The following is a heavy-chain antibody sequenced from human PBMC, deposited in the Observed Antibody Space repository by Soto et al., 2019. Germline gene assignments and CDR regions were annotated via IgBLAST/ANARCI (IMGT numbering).Heavy chain of an antibody. J-gene: IGHJ4*02. CDR2: ISYDGSNK. Sequence: QVQLVESGGGVVQPGRSLRLSCAASGFTFSSYGMHWVRQAPGKGLEWVAVISYDGSNKYYADSVKGRFTISRDNSKNTLYLQMNSLRAEDTAVYYCAKWVDDYGDPRDYWGQGTLVTVSS. D-gene: IGHD4-17*01. CDR1: GFTFSSYG. CDR3: AKWVDDYGDPRDY. V-gene: IGHV3-30*18.